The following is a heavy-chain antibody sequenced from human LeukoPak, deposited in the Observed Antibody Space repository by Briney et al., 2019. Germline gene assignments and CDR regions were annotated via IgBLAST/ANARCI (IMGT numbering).Heavy chain of an antibody. CDR3: ARDPTSYDYVWGSSSDY. V-gene: IGHV3-66*01. CDR2: IYSGGST. D-gene: IGHD3-16*01. J-gene: IGHJ4*02. Sequence: PGGSLRLSCAASGFTVSSNYMSWVRQAPGKGLEWVSVIYSGGSTYYADSVKGRFTISRDNSKNTLYLQMNSLRAEDTAVYYCARDPTSYDYVWGSSSDYWGQGTLVTVSS. CDR1: GFTVSSNY.